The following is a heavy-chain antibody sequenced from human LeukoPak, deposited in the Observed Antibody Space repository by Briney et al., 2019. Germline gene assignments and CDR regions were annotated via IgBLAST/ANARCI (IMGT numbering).Heavy chain of an antibody. CDR1: GLTFSSYG. CDR3: AKDGFDLRAVAGTNYYYYMDV. D-gene: IGHD6-19*01. V-gene: IGHV3-30*02. Sequence: GGSLRLSCAASGLTFSSYGMHWVRQAPGKGLEWVAFIRYDGSNKYYADSVKGRFTISRDNSKNTLYLQMNSLRAEDTAVYYCAKDGFDLRAVAGTNYYYYMDVWGKGTTVTISS. CDR2: IRYDGSNK. J-gene: IGHJ6*03.